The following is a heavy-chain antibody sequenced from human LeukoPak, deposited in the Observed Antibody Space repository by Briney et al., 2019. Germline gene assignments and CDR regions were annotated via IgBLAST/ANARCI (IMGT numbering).Heavy chain of an antibody. CDR3: ARAGIAVAADAFDI. CDR2: IYHSGST. V-gene: IGHV4-38-2*02. J-gene: IGHJ3*02. CDR1: GYSISSGYY. D-gene: IGHD6-19*01. Sequence: SETLSLTCTVSGYSISSGYYWGWIRQPPGKGLEWIGSIYHSGSTYYNPSLKSRVTTSVDTSKNQFSLKLSSVTAADTAVYYCARAGIAVAADAFDIWGQGTMVTVSS.